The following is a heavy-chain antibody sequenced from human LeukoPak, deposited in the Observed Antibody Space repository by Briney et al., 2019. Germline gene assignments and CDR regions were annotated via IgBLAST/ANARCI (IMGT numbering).Heavy chain of an antibody. Sequence: PSETLSLTCTVSGGSISSSSYSWGWIRQPPGKGLEWIGSIYYSGSTYYNPSLKSRVTISVDTSKNQFSLKLSSVTAADTAVYYCASLPWFGELLANDAFDIWGQGTMVTVSS. CDR1: GGSISSSSYS. CDR2: IYYSGST. J-gene: IGHJ3*02. D-gene: IGHD3-10*01. V-gene: IGHV4-39*01. CDR3: ASLPWFGELLANDAFDI.